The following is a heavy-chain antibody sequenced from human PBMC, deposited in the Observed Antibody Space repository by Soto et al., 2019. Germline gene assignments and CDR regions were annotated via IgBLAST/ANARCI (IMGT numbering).Heavy chain of an antibody. CDR1: GFTFSSYA. V-gene: IGHV3-30-3*01. Sequence: QVQLVESGGGVVQPGRSLRLSCAASGFTFSSYAMHWVRQAPGKGLEWVAVISYDGSNKYYADSVKGRFTISRDNSKNTLYLQMNSLRAEDTAVYYCARAQAGRIAVAGLNYGMDVW. CDR2: ISYDGSNK. J-gene: IGHJ6*01. D-gene: IGHD6-19*01. CDR3: ARAQAGRIAVAGLNYGMDV.